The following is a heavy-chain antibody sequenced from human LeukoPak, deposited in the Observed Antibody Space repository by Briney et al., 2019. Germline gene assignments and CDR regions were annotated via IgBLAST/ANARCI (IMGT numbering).Heavy chain of an antibody. D-gene: IGHD2-21*02. J-gene: IGHJ4*02. CDR1: GGTFSSYA. V-gene: IGHV1-69*06. CDR3: ARDNCGGDCYPDY. Sequence: ASVKVSYKASGGTFSSYAISWVRQAPGQGLEWMGGIIPIFGTANYAQKFQGRVTITADKSTSTAYMELSSLRSEDTAVYYCARDNCGGDCYPDYWGQGTLVTVSS. CDR2: IIPIFGTA.